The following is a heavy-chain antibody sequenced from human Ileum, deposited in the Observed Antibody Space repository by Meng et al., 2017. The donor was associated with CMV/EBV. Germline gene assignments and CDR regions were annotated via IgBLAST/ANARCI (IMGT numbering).Heavy chain of an antibody. CDR3: ARLTDVATSHLGYFDY. J-gene: IGHJ4*02. Sequence: FSLSTSCAGVGWRHPPPRGALGLLALIYWNGDARYTPSLTGRLAITIDTSVSQIVLTISNMDAVDTATYYCARLTDVATSHLGYFDYWGQGTLVTVSS. V-gene: IGHV2-5*01. CDR1: FSLSTSCAG. CDR2: IYWNGDA. D-gene: IGHD3-16*01.